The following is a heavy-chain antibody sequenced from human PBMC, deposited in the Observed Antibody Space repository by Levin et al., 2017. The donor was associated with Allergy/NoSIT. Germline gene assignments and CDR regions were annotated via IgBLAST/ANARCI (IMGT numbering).Heavy chain of an antibody. CDR3: ARGSPYEY. CDR2: ISYSGSA. Sequence: NPSETLSLTCTVSGGSISSSTYYWGWIRQPPGKGLEYIASISYSGSAYYNPSLKSRVTISVDTSKNHISLELNSVTAADTAVYYCARGSPYEYWGQGTLVTVSS. J-gene: IGHJ4*02. CDR1: GGSISSSTYY. V-gene: IGHV4-39*07.